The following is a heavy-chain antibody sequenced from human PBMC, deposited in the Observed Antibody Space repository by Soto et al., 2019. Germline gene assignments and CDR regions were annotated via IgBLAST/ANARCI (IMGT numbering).Heavy chain of an antibody. D-gene: IGHD2-15*01. V-gene: IGHV4-30-4*01. CDR1: GGSISSGDYY. J-gene: IGHJ4*02. CDR2: IYYSGST. CDR3: ARELAVLTARRYFDY. Sequence: SETLSLTCTVSGGSISSGDYYWSWIRQPPGKGLEWIGYIYYSGSTYYNPSLKSRVTISVDTSKNQFSLKLSSVTAADTAVYYCARELAVLTARRYFDYWGQGTLVTVSS.